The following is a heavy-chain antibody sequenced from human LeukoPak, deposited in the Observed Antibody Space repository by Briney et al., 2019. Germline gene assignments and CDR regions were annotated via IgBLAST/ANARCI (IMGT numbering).Heavy chain of an antibody. CDR1: GFTFSSYG. V-gene: IGHV3-23*01. J-gene: IGHJ4*02. CDR2: ISGSGVGP. CDR3: ARRAGAYSHPYDY. Sequence: GGTLRLSCAASGFTFSSYGMSWVRQAPGKGLEWVSAISGSGVGPHYSDSVKGRFTISRDDSKNTLYLQMNSLRAEDTAVYYCARRAGAYSHPYDYWGQGTLVTVSS. D-gene: IGHD4/OR15-4a*01.